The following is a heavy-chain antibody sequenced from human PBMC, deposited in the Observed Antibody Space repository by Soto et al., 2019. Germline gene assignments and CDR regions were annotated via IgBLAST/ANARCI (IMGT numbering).Heavy chain of an antibody. D-gene: IGHD3-10*01. J-gene: IGHJ3*02. V-gene: IGHV4-4*07. Sequence: SETLSLTCSVSGGSISAFYWNWIRQPAGKEPEWIGRIYASGHTNYNPSLESRVTMSIDTSKHQFSLKLNSVSAADTAVYYCARSHRTSNMGFFDIWGQATMGTVS. CDR3: ARSHRTSNMGFFDI. CDR1: GGSISAFY. CDR2: IYASGHT.